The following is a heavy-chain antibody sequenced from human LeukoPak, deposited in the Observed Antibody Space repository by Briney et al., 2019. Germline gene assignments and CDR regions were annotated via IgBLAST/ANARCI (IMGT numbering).Heavy chain of an antibody. CDR2: ISAYNGNT. J-gene: IGHJ3*02. CDR3: ARDHEDIVVVPAAQNAFDI. D-gene: IGHD2-2*01. CDR1: GYTFTSYG. Sequence: ASVKVSCKASGYTFTSYGISWVRQAPGQGLEWMGWISAYNGNTNYAQKLQGRVTMTTDTSTSTAYMEMRSLRSDDPAVYYCARDHEDIVVVPAAQNAFDIWGQGTMVTVSS. V-gene: IGHV1-18*01.